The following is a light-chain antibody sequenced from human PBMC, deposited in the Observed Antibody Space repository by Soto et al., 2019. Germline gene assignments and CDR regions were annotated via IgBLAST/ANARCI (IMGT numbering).Light chain of an antibody. CDR1: QSVTTF. J-gene: IGKJ4*01. CDR2: DAS. CDR3: QQHTNWPLT. Sequence: EIVLTQSPATLSLSPGDRATLSCRASQSVTTFLAWYQQKPGQAPRLLIYDASDRAPGIPARFSGSGSATDFTLTINNLEPEDSAVYYCQQHTNWPLTFGGGTKVDIK. V-gene: IGKV3-11*01.